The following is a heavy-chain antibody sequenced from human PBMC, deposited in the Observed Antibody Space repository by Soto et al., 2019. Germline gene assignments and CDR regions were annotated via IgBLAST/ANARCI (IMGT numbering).Heavy chain of an antibody. CDR1: GLTFSDAW. D-gene: IGHD7-27*01. Sequence: DVQLVESGGGLVKPGGSLRLSCVASGLTFSDAWMNWLRQVPGKGPEWVAGIRSQSDGGTRDYTAPVNGRFTISRDDSKSTLYLQMNSLKTDDTAIYYCATAPGYWGSAPLDFWGQGTLVTVSS. CDR2: IRSQSDGGTR. V-gene: IGHV3-15*07. J-gene: IGHJ4*02. CDR3: ATAPGYWGSAPLDF.